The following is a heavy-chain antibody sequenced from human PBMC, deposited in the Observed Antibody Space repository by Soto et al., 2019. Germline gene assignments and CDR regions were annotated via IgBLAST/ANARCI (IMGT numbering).Heavy chain of an antibody. CDR1: AYTFTSMQ. CDR3: ARGYCSDGKCYPFDY. CDR2: INPAGGRT. Sequence: ASVKVSCKASAYTFTSMQIHWVRQAPGQGLEWMGIINPAGGRTTYAQKFQGKVTMTRDTSTSTVYMKLSSLRSEDTAVYYCARGYCSDGKCYPFDYWGQGTLVTVSS. D-gene: IGHD2-15*01. J-gene: IGHJ4*02. V-gene: IGHV1-46*01.